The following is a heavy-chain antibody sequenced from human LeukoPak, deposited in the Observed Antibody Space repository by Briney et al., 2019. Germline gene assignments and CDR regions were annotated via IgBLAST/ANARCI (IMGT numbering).Heavy chain of an antibody. J-gene: IGHJ4*02. CDR3: AKADNVLLWFGELLSSPFDY. D-gene: IGHD3-10*01. CDR1: GFTFSSYA. Sequence: GGSLRLSCAASGFTFSSYAMSWVRQAPGKGLRWVSAISGSGGSTYYADSVKGRFTISRDNSKNTLYLQMNSLRAEDTAVYYCAKADNVLLWFGELLSSPFDYWGQGTLVTVSS. V-gene: IGHV3-23*01. CDR2: ISGSGGST.